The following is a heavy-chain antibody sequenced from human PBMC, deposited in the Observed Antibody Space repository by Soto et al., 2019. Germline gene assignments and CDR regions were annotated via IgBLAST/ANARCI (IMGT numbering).Heavy chain of an antibody. CDR2: IYPGDSDT. V-gene: IGHV5-51*01. D-gene: IGHD3-16*01. Sequence: GESLKISCKGSGYSFTSYWIGWVRQMPGKGLEWMGIIYPGDSDTRYSPSFQGQVTISADKSISTAYLQWSSLKASDTAMYYCASNEQKYTTLYYYYGMDVWGQGTTVTVSS. CDR1: GYSFTSYW. J-gene: IGHJ6*02. CDR3: ASNEQKYTTLYYYYGMDV.